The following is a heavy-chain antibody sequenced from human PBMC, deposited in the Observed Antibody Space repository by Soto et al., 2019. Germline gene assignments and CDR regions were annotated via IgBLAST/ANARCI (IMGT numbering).Heavy chain of an antibody. CDR1: GCSLSSYY. J-gene: IGHJ4*02. V-gene: IGHV4-59*01. D-gene: IGHD3-3*01. Sequence: SETPSLTCPFSGCSLSSYYWSWVRQPPGKGPERIGYIYYSGSTNYNPSLKSRVTISVDTSKNQFSLKLSSVTAADTAVYYCARGVYYDFWSGYYEPPYYFDYWGQGTLVTVSS. CDR3: ARGVYYDFWSGYYEPPYYFDY. CDR2: IYYSGST.